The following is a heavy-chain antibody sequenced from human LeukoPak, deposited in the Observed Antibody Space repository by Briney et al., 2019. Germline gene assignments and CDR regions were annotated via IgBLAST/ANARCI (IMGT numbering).Heavy chain of an antibody. J-gene: IGHJ6*04. Sequence: VSVKVSCKASGYTFTSYAMHWMRQAPGQRLEWMGWINAGNGNTKYSQKFQGRVTITRDTSASTAYMELSSLRSEDTAVYYCARDYYYGSGGYGMDVWGKGTTVTVSS. D-gene: IGHD3-10*01. CDR2: INAGNGNT. CDR3: ARDYYYGSGGYGMDV. CDR1: GYTFTSYA. V-gene: IGHV1-3*01.